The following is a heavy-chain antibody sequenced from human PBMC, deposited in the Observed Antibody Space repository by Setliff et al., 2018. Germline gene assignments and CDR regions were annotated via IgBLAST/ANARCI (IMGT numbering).Heavy chain of an antibody. J-gene: IGHJ4*02. V-gene: IGHV1-3*01. CDR2: INAANGNT. D-gene: IGHD3-9*01. CDR3: ARSSGPRVVLAADFDY. CDR1: GYTFTSYG. Sequence: ASVKVSCKASGYTFTSYGVHWVRQAPGQRLEWMGWINAANGNTKYSQKFQGRVTITRDTSARTVYMELKNLRSDDTAVYYCARSSGPRVVLAADFDYWGQGTLVTVSS.